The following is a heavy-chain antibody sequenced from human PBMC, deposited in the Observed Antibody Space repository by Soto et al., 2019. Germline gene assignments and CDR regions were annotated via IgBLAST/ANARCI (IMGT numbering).Heavy chain of an antibody. CDR2: IYYSGST. CDR3: ARRYGSAMDY. J-gene: IGHJ4*02. CDR1: GGTISSWY. V-gene: IGHV4-59*08. Sequence: PSETLSLTCTVSGGTISSWYWSWIRQPPGKGLEWIGYIYYSGSTNCNPSLKSRVTISVDTSKNQFSLKLSSVTAADTAVYYCARRYGSAMDYWGQGTLVTVS. D-gene: IGHD1-26*01.